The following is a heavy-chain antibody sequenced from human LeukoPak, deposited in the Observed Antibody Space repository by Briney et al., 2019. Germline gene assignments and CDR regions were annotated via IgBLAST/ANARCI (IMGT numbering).Heavy chain of an antibody. D-gene: IGHD5-24*01. V-gene: IGHV3-23*01. Sequence: PGGSLRLSCAASGFTFSSNAMTWVRQVLGKGLEWVSTTGVSGTYFADSVKGRFTISRDNSKNTLYLQMNSLRAEDTAVYYCARKGREMATIAAFDIWGQGTMVTVSS. CDR1: GFTFSSNA. J-gene: IGHJ3*02. CDR3: ARKGREMATIAAFDI. CDR2: TGVSGT.